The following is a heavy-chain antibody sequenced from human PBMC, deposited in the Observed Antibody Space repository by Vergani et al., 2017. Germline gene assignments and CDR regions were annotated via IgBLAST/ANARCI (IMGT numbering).Heavy chain of an antibody. CDR3: AKHFRGWGIDY. CDR2: IRFDGSNT. V-gene: IGHV3-30*02. D-gene: IGHD3-16*01. Sequence: QVQLVESGGGVVQPGGSLRLSCAASGFTFNNYGMNWVRQAPGKGLEWVAFIRFDGSNTYYADSLKGRFTISRDNSQNSLYLQMNSLRTDDTATYYCAKHFRGWGIDYWGQGTQVIVSS. J-gene: IGHJ4*02. CDR1: GFTFNNYG.